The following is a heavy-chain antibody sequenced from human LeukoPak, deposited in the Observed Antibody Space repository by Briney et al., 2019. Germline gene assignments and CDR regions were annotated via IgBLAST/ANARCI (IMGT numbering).Heavy chain of an antibody. CDR3: AALWFGDPETPHDY. D-gene: IGHD3-10*01. Sequence: SETLSLTCTVPGGSTSSYYWSWVRQPPGKGLEWIGYIYYTGTTNYNPSLKSRVTISVDTSKNQFSLKVRSVTAADTAVYYCAALWFGDPETPHDYWGQGTLVTVSS. V-gene: IGHV4-59*01. CDR2: IYYTGTT. CDR1: GGSTSSYY. J-gene: IGHJ4*02.